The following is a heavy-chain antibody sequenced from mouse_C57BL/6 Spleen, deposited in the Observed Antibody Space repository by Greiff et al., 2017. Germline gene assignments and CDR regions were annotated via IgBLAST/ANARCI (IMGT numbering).Heavy chain of an antibody. CDR1: GYAFSSSW. CDR3: ARVGEVHFDY. CDR2: IYPGDGDT. V-gene: IGHV1-82*01. Sequence: QVQLKQSGPELVKPGASVTISCKASGYAFSSSWMNWVKQRPGKGLEWIGRIYPGDGDTNYNGKFKGKATLTADKSSSTAYMQLSSLTSEDSAVYFCARVGEVHFDYWGQGTTLTVSS. J-gene: IGHJ2*01.